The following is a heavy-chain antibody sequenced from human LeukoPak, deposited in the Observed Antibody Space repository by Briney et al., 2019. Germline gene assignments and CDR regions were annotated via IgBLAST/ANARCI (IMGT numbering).Heavy chain of an antibody. Sequence: PGGSLRLSCAASGFTFSSYGMRWVRQAPGKGLEWVSVLLYDGDYTYCAHSVKGRVALSRDNCENTPYLQMDRLRAEDTAVYYFARYAEYAVITPCYWGQGPLVT. J-gene: IGHJ1*01. V-gene: IGHV3-30*03. D-gene: IGHD2-8*01. CDR1: GFTFSSYG. CDR3: ARYAEYAVITPCY. CDR2: LLYDGDYT.